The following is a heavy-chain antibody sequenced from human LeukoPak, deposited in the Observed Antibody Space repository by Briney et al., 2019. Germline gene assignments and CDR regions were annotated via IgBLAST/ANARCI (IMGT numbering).Heavy chain of an antibody. CDR2: IYHSGST. D-gene: IGHD1-26*01. V-gene: IGHV4-30-2*01. CDR3: AISSGSFDYYMDV. CDR1: GGSISSGGYY. Sequence: SETLTLTCTVSGGSISSGGYYWSWIRQPPGKGLEWIGYIYHSGSTYYNPSLKSRVTISVDRSKNQFSLKLSSVTAADTAVYYCAISSGSFDYYMDVWGKGTTVTVSS. J-gene: IGHJ6*03.